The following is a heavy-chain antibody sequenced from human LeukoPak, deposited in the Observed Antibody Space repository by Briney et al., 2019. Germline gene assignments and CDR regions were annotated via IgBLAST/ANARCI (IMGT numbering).Heavy chain of an antibody. CDR2: IKQDGSEK. CDR3: AELGITMIGGV. D-gene: IGHD3-10*02. J-gene: IGHJ6*04. CDR1: GFTFSSYW. Sequence: GGSLRLSCAASGFTFSSYWMSWVRQAPGKGLEWVANIKQDGSEKYYVDSMKGRFTISRDNAKNSLYLQMNSLRAEDTAVYYCAELGITMIGGVWGKGTTVTISS. V-gene: IGHV3-7*01.